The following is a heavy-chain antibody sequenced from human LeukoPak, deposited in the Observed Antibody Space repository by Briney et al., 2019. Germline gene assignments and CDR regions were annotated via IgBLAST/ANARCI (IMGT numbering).Heavy chain of an antibody. CDR2: ISSNGCST. Sequence: GGALRLSCSASGFTFSSYALHWLRQAPAKGLEYVSAISSNGCSTYYADSVKGRFTISRDNSKNTLYLQMSSLRAEDTAVYYCVKAPPYYYDSSGYFDYWGQGTLVTVSS. V-gene: IGHV3-64D*09. D-gene: IGHD3-22*01. CDR3: VKAPPYYYDSSGYFDY. J-gene: IGHJ4*02. CDR1: GFTFSSYA.